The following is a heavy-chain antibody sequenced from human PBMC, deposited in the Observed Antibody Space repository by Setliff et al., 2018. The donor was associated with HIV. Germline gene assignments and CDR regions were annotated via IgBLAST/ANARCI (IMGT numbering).Heavy chain of an antibody. D-gene: IGHD1-26*01. J-gene: IGHJ4*02. Sequence: GGSLRLSCGASGFTFSNFAMSWVRQAPGKGLEWVSSVISSGTSTFYADSVKGRFTISRDNSKNTLYLQMNSLRAEDTALYYCAPRSGLVGTTPAAVDHWGQGTLVTVSS. CDR1: GFTFSNFA. CDR2: VISSGTST. V-gene: IGHV3-23*01. CDR3: APRSGLVGTTPAAVDH.